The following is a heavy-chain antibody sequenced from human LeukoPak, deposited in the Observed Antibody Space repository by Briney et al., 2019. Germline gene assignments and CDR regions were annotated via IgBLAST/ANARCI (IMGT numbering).Heavy chain of an antibody. Sequence: KTSETLSLTCTVSGGSISSYYWSWIRQPPGKGLEWIGYIYYSGSTNYNPSLKSRVTISVDTSKNQFSLKLSSVTAADTAVYYCARGEYSGSDWGQGTLVTVSS. CDR3: ARGEYSGSD. V-gene: IGHV4-59*01. D-gene: IGHD1-1*01. CDR1: GGSISSYY. CDR2: IYYSGST. J-gene: IGHJ4*02.